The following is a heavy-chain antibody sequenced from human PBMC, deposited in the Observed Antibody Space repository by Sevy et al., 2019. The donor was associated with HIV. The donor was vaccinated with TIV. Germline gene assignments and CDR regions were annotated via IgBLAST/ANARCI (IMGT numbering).Heavy chain of an antibody. CDR3: ATGRVATIRTLDY. J-gene: IGHJ4*02. CDR2: ISSSSSTI. Sequence: GSLRLSCAASGFTFSSYSMNWVRQAPGKGLEWVSYISSSSSTIYYADSVKGRFTISRDNAKNSLYLQMNSLRDEDTVVYYCATGRVATIRTLDYWGQGTLVTVSS. CDR1: GFTFSSYS. V-gene: IGHV3-48*02. D-gene: IGHD5-12*01.